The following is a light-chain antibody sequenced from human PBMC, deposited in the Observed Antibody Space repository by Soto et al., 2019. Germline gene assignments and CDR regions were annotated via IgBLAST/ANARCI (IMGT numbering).Light chain of an antibody. CDR1: QRPLHSNGYNY. J-gene: IGKJ1*01. CDR2: LAS. V-gene: IGKV2-28*01. CDR3: MQALHNPRT. Sequence: IVMTHSPLSLFATPGEPPLITCRSSQRPLHSNGYNYLEWYVQKKGQSPQILIYLASIRDSGVPDRFSGSGSGTDCTLKISRVEAEDFWVYYCMQALHNPRTFGQGTKVDIK.